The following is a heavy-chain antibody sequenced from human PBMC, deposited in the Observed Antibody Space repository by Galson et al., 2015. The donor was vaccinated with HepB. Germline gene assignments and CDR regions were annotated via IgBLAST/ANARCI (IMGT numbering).Heavy chain of an antibody. CDR3: ARDPGIPGNRNWYFAL. V-gene: IGHV1-2*02. CDR1: GYTFTDNY. J-gene: IGHJ2*01. D-gene: IGHD1-20*01. CDR2: NNPNSGDT. Sequence: SVKVSCKVSGYTFTDNYMHWVRQAPGQGLEWMGWNNPNSGDTNYAQKFQGRVTMTRDTSTAYLDLSGLTSDDTAVYYCARDPGIPGNRNWYFALWGRGTLVTVSS.